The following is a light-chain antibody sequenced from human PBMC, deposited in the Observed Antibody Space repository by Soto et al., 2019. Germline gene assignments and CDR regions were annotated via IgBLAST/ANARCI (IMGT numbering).Light chain of an antibody. Sequence: EVVMTQSPATLSVSPGERATLSCRASQSVSRNLAWYQQRPGRAPRLLIYDASTRATNTPTRFSGSGSGTEFTLTISSRQSEDFAVYYCQQYNHWPLYTFGQGTKLEIK. CDR1: QSVSRN. J-gene: IGKJ2*01. CDR2: DAS. V-gene: IGKV3-15*01. CDR3: QQYNHWPLYT.